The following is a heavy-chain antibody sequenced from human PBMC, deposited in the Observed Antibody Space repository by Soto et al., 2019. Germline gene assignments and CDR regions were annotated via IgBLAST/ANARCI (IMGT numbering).Heavy chain of an antibody. Sequence: QVQLVQSGADVKKPGSSVKVSCKASGGSFGSSAISWVRQAPAQGLEWMGEIIPVFDKANYAQNFQGRLTITADEPTGTVFMQLSSLRSEDPAVYFCARLRRDWGDAFDLWGLGTLVTVSS. CDR2: IIPVFDKA. J-gene: IGHJ3*01. V-gene: IGHV1-69*01. CDR1: GGSFGSSA. CDR3: ARLRRDWGDAFDL. D-gene: IGHD3-16*01.